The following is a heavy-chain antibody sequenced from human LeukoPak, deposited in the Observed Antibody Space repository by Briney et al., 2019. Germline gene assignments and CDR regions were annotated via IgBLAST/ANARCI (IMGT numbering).Heavy chain of an antibody. CDR2: ISSSGSTI. Sequence: GGSLRLSCAASGFTFSSYEMNWVRQAPGKGLEWVSYISSSGSTIYYADSVKGRFTISRDNAKNSLYLQMNSLRAEATAVYYCARDAKVTTPIDYYYSGMDVWGQGTTVTVSS. CDR1: GFTFSSYE. J-gene: IGHJ6*02. D-gene: IGHD4-17*01. CDR3: ARDAKVTTPIDYYYSGMDV. V-gene: IGHV3-48*03.